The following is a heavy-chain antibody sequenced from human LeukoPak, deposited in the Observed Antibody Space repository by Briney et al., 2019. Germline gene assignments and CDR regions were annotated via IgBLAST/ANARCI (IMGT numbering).Heavy chain of an antibody. Sequence: GGSLRLSCVASGFIFSRSWMTWVRQAPGKGLEWVANMNQDGSEKYYVDSLKGRFTISRDNAKNSLYLQMNSLRAEDTAVYYCARDHDSSNWYVTHLLDYWGQGILVTVSS. D-gene: IGHD6-13*01. CDR2: MNQDGSEK. CDR1: GFIFSRSW. V-gene: IGHV3-7*01. J-gene: IGHJ4*02. CDR3: ARDHDSSNWYVTHLLDY.